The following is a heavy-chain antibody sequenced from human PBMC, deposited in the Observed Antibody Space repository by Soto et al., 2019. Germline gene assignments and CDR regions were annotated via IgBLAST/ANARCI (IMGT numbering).Heavy chain of an antibody. V-gene: IGHV4-31*11. CDR3: ARRDRSGFSYWLDT. CDR1: GGSISSGDYY. D-gene: IGHD3-22*01. J-gene: IGHJ5*02. CDR2: IYFSGTT. Sequence: SETLSLTCAVSGGSISSGDYYWSWLSQHPGKGLEWIGTIYFSGTTYYNPSLKSRVTISVDTSKSQFSLKLSSVTAADTAVYYCARRDRSGFSYWLDTWGQGTLVTVSS.